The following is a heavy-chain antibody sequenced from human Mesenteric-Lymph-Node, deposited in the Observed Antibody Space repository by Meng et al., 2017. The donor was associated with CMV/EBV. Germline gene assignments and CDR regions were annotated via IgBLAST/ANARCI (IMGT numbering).Heavy chain of an antibody. V-gene: IGHV1-46*02. CDR1: GYTFNNYY. CDR2: INPSGGAT. CDR3: ATESLRGLSVNIYYHDMDV. J-gene: IGHJ6*02. Sequence: ASVKVSCKASGYTFNNYYMHWVRQAPGQGLEWMGIINPSGGATNYAQKFQDRVTMTSDTSTTTVYMELSSLKSDDTALYYCATESLRGLSVNIYYHDMDVWGQGTTVTVSS. D-gene: IGHD3-16*01.